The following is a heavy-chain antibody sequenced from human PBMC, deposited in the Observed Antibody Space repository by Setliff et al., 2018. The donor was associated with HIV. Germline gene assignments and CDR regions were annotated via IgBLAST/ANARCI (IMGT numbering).Heavy chain of an antibody. CDR3: ARLFGSYNWFDP. Sequence: GASVKVSCKASGGTFSSYAISWVRQAPGQGLEWMGRIIPIFGTANYAQKFQGRVTITADKSTSTAYMELSSLRSDDTAVYYCARLFGSYNWFDPWGQGTLVTVSS. V-gene: IGHV1-69*06. CDR2: IIPIFGTA. D-gene: IGHD1-26*01. J-gene: IGHJ5*02. CDR1: GGTFSSYA.